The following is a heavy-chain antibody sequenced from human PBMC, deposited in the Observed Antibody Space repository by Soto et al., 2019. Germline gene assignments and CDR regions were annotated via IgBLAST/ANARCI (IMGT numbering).Heavy chain of an antibody. CDR1: GFTFSSYW. Sequence: EVQLVESGGGLVQPEGSLRLSCAASGFTFSSYWMHWVRQAPGKGLVWVSRINYDGSTTSYADSVKGRFTISRDNARNTMYLQMNSLRAEDTAVYYCVRAGTGWCWVDPWGQGTLVTVSS. V-gene: IGHV3-74*01. J-gene: IGHJ5*02. CDR3: VRAGTGWCWVDP. CDR2: INYDGSTT. D-gene: IGHD6-19*01.